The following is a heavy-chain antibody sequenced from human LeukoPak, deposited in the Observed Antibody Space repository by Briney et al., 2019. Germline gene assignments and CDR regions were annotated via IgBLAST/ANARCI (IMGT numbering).Heavy chain of an antibody. J-gene: IGHJ4*02. Sequence: GETLKISCKGSGYKFNTHWIAWVRQMPGKGLEWMGIIFPGDSDFRYNPSFQGQVTMSADKSINTAYLQWSSLKASDTAMYYCARHFKRNSNTCSLDSWGQGTLVTVSS. CDR2: IFPGDSDF. CDR1: GYKFNTHW. V-gene: IGHV5-51*01. CDR3: ARHFKRNSNTCSLDS. D-gene: IGHD2-15*01.